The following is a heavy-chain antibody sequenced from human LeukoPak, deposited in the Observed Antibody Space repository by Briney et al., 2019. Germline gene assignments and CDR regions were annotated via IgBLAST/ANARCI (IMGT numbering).Heavy chain of an antibody. CDR3: ARALSAPAYYYDSSGYYSENDY. D-gene: IGHD3-22*01. V-gene: IGHV4-34*01. Sequence: SETLSLTCAVYGGSFSGYYWSWIRQPPGKGLEWIGEIKHSGSTNYNPSLKSRVTISVDTSKNQFSLKLGSVTAADTAVYYCARALSAPAYYYDSSGYYSENDYWGQGTLVTVSS. CDR2: IKHSGST. CDR1: GGSFSGYY. J-gene: IGHJ4*02.